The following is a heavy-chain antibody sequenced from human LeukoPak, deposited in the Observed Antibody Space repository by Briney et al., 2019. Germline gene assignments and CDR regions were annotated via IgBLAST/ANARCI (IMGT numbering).Heavy chain of an antibody. D-gene: IGHD2-2*01. CDR2: IIPIFGTA. Sequence: ASVKVSCKASRGTFRSYAIIWVRQAPGPPLEGMGGIIPIFGTANYAQKFQGRVTITADKSTSTAYMELSSLRSEDTAVYYCAGAGAYCSSTSCWGSFDPWGQGTLVTVSS. CDR1: RGTFRSYA. CDR3: AGAGAYCSSTSCWGSFDP. V-gene: IGHV1-69*06. J-gene: IGHJ5*02.